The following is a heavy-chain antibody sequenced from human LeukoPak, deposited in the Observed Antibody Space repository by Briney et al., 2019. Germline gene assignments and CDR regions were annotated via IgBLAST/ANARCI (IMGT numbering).Heavy chain of an antibody. CDR2: MSNNGAT. J-gene: IGHJ5*02. D-gene: IGHD4-11*01. CDR1: GGSISGFY. Sequence: SETLSLTCTVSGGSISGFYWSWIRQPPGKGLEWIGYMSNNGATTYNPSLKSRVTISIDMSNNHFSLTLRSVTAADKAVYYCARDPTVIGYLPTWGQGTLVTVSS. V-gene: IGHV4-59*01. CDR3: ARDPTVIGYLPT.